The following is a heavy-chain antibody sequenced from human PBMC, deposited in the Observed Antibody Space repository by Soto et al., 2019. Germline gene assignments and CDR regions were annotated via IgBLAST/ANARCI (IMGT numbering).Heavy chain of an antibody. J-gene: IGHJ5*02. CDR2: IDWDDDK. CDR3: ARQSGNWNDGGWFDP. Sequence: SGPTLVNPTQTLTLTCTFSGFSLSTSGMRVSWIRQPPGKALEWLARIDWDDDKFYSTSLETRLTISKDTSKNQVVLTMTNMDPVDTATYYCARQSGNWNDGGWFDPWGQGTLVTVSS. CDR1: GFSLSTSGMR. V-gene: IGHV2-70*04. D-gene: IGHD1-1*01.